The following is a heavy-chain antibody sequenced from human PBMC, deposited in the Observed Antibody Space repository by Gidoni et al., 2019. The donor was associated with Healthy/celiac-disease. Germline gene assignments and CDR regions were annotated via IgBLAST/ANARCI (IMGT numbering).Heavy chain of an antibody. CDR3: ATFKT. J-gene: IGHJ4*02. V-gene: IGHV4-59*01. CDR1: GGSISSYY. Sequence: QVQLQESGPGLVKPSETLSLTCTVSGGSISSYYWSWIRQPPGKGLEWIGYIYYSGSTNYNPSLQSRVTISVDTSKNQFSLKLSSVTAADTAVYYCATFKTWGQGTLVTVSS. CDR2: IYYSGST.